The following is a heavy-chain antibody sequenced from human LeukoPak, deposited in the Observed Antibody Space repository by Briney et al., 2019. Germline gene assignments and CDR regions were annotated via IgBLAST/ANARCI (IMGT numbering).Heavy chain of an antibody. CDR3: AKATLITGWSKSDY. CDR1: GFTFSSYA. Sequence: GGSLRLSCAASGFTFSSYALSWVRQAPGKGLEWVSGITDSGTGTYYADPVKGRFTISRDNSEKTLFLQMNSLRAEDTAVYYCAKATLITGWSKSDYWGQGTLVTVSS. J-gene: IGHJ4*02. CDR2: ITDSGTGT. D-gene: IGHD3-22*01. V-gene: IGHV3-23*01.